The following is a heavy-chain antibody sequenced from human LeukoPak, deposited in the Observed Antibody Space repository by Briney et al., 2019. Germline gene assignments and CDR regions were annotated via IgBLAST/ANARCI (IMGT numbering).Heavy chain of an antibody. Sequence: ASVKVSCKASGYTFTHYSMHWVRQAPGQGLEWRGVINPRGGSTSYALKFQGRVTMTRDMSTSTVYMELSSLRSEDTAVYYCARDAGGPYINSSEWFDPWGQGTLVTVSS. CDR3: ARDAGGPYINSSEWFDP. D-gene: IGHD6-6*01. J-gene: IGHJ5*02. CDR2: INPRGGST. V-gene: IGHV1-46*01. CDR1: GYTFTHYS.